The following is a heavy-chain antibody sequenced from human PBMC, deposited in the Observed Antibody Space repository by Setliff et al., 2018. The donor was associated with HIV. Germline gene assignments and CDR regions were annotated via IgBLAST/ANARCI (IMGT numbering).Heavy chain of an antibody. D-gene: IGHD3-22*01. Sequence: GGSLRLSCSASGFTFSSHWMHWVRQAPGKGLVWVSRINGDGSSTTYADSVKGRFTISRDNAKNTLYLQMNSLRAEDTAVYYCAKGSGYYSTDAFDIWGQGTMVTVSS. V-gene: IGHV3-74*01. CDR3: AKGSGYYSTDAFDI. CDR2: INGDGSST. CDR1: GFTFSSHW. J-gene: IGHJ3*02.